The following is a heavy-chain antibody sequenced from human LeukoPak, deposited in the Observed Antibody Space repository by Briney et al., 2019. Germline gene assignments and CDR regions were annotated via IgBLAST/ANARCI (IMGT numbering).Heavy chain of an antibody. CDR3: AREQALRGDPQPFDY. CDR1: GYTFTSYD. V-gene: IGHV1-8*02. CDR2: MNLNSGNT. J-gene: IGHJ4*02. Sequence: ASVKVSCKASGYTFTSYDLNWVRQATGQGLEWMGWMNLNSGNTGYAQKFQGRVTMTRNTSISTAYMELSSLRPEDTAVYYCAREQALRGDPQPFDYWGQGTLVTVSS. D-gene: IGHD5-12*01.